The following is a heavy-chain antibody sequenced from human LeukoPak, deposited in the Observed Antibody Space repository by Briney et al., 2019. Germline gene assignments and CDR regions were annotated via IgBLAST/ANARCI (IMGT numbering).Heavy chain of an antibody. V-gene: IGHV3-49*04. CDR1: GFTFGDYA. D-gene: IGHD3-10*01. Sequence: GGSLRLSCTASGFTFGDYAMSWVRQAPGKGLEWVGFIRSKAYGGTTEYAASVKGRFTISRDDSKSIAYLQMNSLRAEDTAVYYCAARSNYYGSGSYYNVGPYYYYGMDVWGQGTTVTVSS. J-gene: IGHJ6*02. CDR2: IRSKAYGGTT. CDR3: AARSNYYGSGSYYNVGPYYYYGMDV.